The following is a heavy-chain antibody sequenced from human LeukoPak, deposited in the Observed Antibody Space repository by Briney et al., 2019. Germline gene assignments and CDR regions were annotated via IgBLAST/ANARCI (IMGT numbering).Heavy chain of an antibody. V-gene: IGHV3-7*01. Sequence: GESLRLSCAASGFTFSSFWMSWVRQAPGKGLEWVANIKQDGSGRYYVDSVKGRFTFSRDNAKNSLDLQMNSLRAEDTAVYYCARLARGNCYDYWGQGTLVTVSS. CDR1: GFTFSSFW. J-gene: IGHJ4*02. CDR3: ARLARGNCYDY. D-gene: IGHD1-26*01. CDR2: IKQDGSGR.